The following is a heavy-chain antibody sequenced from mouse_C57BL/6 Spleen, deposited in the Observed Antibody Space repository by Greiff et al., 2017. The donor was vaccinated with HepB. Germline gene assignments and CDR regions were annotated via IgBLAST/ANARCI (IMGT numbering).Heavy chain of an antibody. CDR2: INPYNGGT. V-gene: IGHV1-19*01. Sequence: EVQLQQSGPVLVKPGASVKMSCKASGYTFTDYYMNWVKQSHGKSLEWIGVINPYNGGTSYNQKFKGKATLTVDKSSSTAYMELNSLTSEDSAVYYCARQGLYYDYDEDYAMDYWGQGTSVTVSS. CDR3: ARQGLYYDYDEDYAMDY. CDR1: GYTFTDYY. J-gene: IGHJ4*01. D-gene: IGHD2-4*01.